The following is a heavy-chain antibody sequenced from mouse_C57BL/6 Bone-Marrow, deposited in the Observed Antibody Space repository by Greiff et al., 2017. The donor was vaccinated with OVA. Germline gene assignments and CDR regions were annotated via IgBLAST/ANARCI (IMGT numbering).Heavy chain of an antibody. CDR2: INPGSGGT. J-gene: IGHJ2*01. V-gene: IGHV1-54*01. Sequence: VQLQQSGAELVRPGTSVKVSCKASGYAFTNYLIEWVKQRPGQGLEWIGVINPGSGGTNYNEKFKGKATLAADKSSSTAYMQLSSLTSEDSAVYFCARSAFITTVVEDYWGQGTTLTVSS. CDR1: GYAFTNYL. CDR3: ARSAFITTVVEDY. D-gene: IGHD1-1*01.